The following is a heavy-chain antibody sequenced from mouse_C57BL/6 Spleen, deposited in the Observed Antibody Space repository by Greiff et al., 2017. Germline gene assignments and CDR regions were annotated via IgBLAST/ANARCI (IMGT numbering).Heavy chain of an antibody. CDR2: IYPGDGDT. V-gene: IGHV1-80*01. CDR3: ARKDGYYWYFDV. D-gene: IGHD2-3*01. CDR1: GYAFSSYW. Sequence: VQLKQSGAELVKPGASVKISCKASGYAFSSYWMNWVKQRPGKGLEWIGQIYPGDGDTNYNGKFKGKATLTADKSSSTAYMQLSSLTSEDSAVYFCARKDGYYWYFDVWGTGTTVTVSS. J-gene: IGHJ1*03.